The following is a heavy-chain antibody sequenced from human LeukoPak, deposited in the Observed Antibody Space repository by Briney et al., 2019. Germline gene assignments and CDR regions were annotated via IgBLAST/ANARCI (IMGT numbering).Heavy chain of an antibody. CDR3: ARGLWFGEFTPGY. CDR2: INAGNGNT. CDR1: GYTFTSYA. J-gene: IGHJ4*02. Sequence: ASVKASCKASGYTFTSYAMHWVRQAPGQRLEWMGWINAGNGNTKYSQKFQGRVTITRDTSASTAYMELSSLRSEDTAVYYCARGLWFGEFTPGYWGQGTLVTVSS. V-gene: IGHV1-3*01. D-gene: IGHD3-10*01.